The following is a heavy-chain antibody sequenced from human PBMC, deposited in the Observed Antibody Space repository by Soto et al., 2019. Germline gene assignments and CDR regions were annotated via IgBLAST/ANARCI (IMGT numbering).Heavy chain of an antibody. V-gene: IGHV1-69*13. D-gene: IGHD2-21*02. CDR1: GGTFSSYA. CDR3: SRDIVVVTATSGVSWFDP. Sequence: SVKVSCKASGGTFSSYAISWVRQAPGQGLEWMGGIIPIFGTANYAQKFQGRVTITADESTSTAYMELSSLRSEDTAVYYCSRDIVVVTATSGVSWFDPWGQGTLVTV. J-gene: IGHJ5*02. CDR2: IIPIFGTA.